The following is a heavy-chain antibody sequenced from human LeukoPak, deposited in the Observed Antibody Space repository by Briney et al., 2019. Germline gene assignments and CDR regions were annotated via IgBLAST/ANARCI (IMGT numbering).Heavy chain of an antibody. Sequence: GGSLRPSCAASGFTFSSYAMSWVRQAPGKGLEWVSAISGSGGSTYYADSVKGRFTISRDNSKNTLYLQMNSLRAEDTAVYYCAKAHYGSGSPLGYYYYGMDVWGQGTTVTVSS. CDR3: AKAHYGSGSPLGYYYYGMDV. D-gene: IGHD3-10*01. J-gene: IGHJ6*02. V-gene: IGHV3-23*01. CDR2: ISGSGGST. CDR1: GFTFSSYA.